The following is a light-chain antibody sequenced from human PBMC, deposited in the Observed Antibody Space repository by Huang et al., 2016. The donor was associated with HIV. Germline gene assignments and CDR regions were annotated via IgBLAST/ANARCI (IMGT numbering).Light chain of an antibody. Sequence: ERVMTQSPATVSLSPGERATLSCRASLSVSTNLAWYQQRPGQAPRLLIYGASTRATGIPARFSGGGSGAEFTHTISSLQSEDFAVYYCQQYDNWPLTFGGGTKVQIK. V-gene: IGKV3-15*01. CDR1: LSVSTN. CDR3: QQYDNWPLT. CDR2: GAS. J-gene: IGKJ4*01.